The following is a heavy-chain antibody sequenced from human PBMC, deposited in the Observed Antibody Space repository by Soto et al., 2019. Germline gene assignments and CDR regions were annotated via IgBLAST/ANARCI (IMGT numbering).Heavy chain of an antibody. V-gene: IGHV4-39*01. J-gene: IGHJ6*02. CDR2: IYYRGNT. CDR3: ARLPIIVTDPTRVVYYYGMDV. D-gene: IGHD2-21*01. Sequence: QLQLQESGPGVVKPSETLSLTCTVSGGSISSSNYYWGWIRQLPGKGLEWIGTIYYRGNTYNKPSLRSRVTISVDTSKNQFSLKLSSVTAADTAVYYCARLPIIVTDPTRVVYYYGMDVWGQGTTVTVSS. CDR1: GGSISSSNYY.